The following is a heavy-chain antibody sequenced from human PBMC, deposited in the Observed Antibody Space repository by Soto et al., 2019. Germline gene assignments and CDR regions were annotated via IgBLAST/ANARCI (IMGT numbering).Heavy chain of an antibody. D-gene: IGHD5-12*01. V-gene: IGHV4-59*01. Sequence: SETLSLTCTVSGGSISSYYWSWIRQPQGPGLERMGYIYYSWSTNNTPPLKSRVTISVATSKNQFSLKLSSVTAADTAVYYWARADIVATMAFDPWGQGTLVTVSS. CDR3: ARADIVATMAFDP. CDR2: IYYSWST. J-gene: IGHJ5*02. CDR1: GGSISSYY.